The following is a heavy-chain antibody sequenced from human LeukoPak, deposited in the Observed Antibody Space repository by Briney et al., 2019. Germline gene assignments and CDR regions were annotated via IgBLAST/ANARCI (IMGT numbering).Heavy chain of an antibody. J-gene: IGHJ3*02. V-gene: IGHV4-34*01. CDR2: INHSGST. D-gene: IGHD1-20*01. CDR3: ARGSHNWNVDTFDI. CDR1: GGSFSGYY. Sequence: SETLSLTCAGYGGSFSGYYWTGIRQPPGKGLEWIGEINHSGSTNYNPSLKSRVTISVDTSKNQFSLKLSSVTAADTAVYYCARGSHNWNVDTFDIWGQGTMVTVSS.